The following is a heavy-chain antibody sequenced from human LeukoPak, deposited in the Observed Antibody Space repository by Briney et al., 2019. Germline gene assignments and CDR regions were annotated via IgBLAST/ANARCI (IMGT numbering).Heavy chain of an antibody. V-gene: IGHV6-1*01. CDR2: TYYRSKWYY. Sequence: SQTLSLTCAISGDSVSSNSAAWNWIRQSPSRGLEWLGRTYYRSKWYYDYAVSVKSRITINPDTSKSQFSLQLNSVTPEDTAVYYCARGDCSGGSCYLDYWGQGTLVTVSS. CDR3: ARGDCSGGSCYLDY. CDR1: GDSVSSNSAA. J-gene: IGHJ4*02. D-gene: IGHD2-15*01.